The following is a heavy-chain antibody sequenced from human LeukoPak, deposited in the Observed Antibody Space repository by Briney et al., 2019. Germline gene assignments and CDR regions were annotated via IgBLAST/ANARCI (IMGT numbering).Heavy chain of an antibody. D-gene: IGHD4-17*01. V-gene: IGHV1-69*06. J-gene: IGHJ4*02. CDR1: LGTPCISA. CDR3: ASGPPTVPNFDY. CDR2: IIPIFGPA. Sequence: SAKVSSKPSLGTPCISAISTVRPAPEQGLEWMCQIIPIFGPAHYTQKLQGRVTITADKSTSTAYMELSSLRSEDTAVYFCASGPPTVPNFDYWGQGNLVTVSS.